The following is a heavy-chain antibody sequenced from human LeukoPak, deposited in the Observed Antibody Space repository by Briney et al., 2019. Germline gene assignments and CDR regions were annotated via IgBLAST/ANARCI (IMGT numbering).Heavy chain of an antibody. J-gene: IGHJ4*02. CDR1: GGSFSDYF. Sequence: SETLPLTCAVYGGSFSDYFWNWIRQTPGKGLEWIGEINHGGGTKYNPSLKSRATISVDTSKKQFSLNLTSVTAADTAVYYCARGEDGTGDYRPTYFDSWGQGTLVTVSS. V-gene: IGHV4-34*01. CDR3: ARGEDGTGDYRPTYFDS. D-gene: IGHD4-17*01. CDR2: INHGGGT.